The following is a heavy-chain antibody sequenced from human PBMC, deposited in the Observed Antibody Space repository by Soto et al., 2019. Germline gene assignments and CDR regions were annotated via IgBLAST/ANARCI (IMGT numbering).Heavy chain of an antibody. CDR3: ASPSHRYYDILTGYYEDYYYGMDV. D-gene: IGHD3-9*01. V-gene: IGHV5-10-1*01. Sequence: GESRKISCKGSGYSFTSYWISWVRQMPGKGLEWMGRIDPSDSYTNYSPSFQGHVTISADKSISTAYLQWSSLKASDTAMYYCASPSHRYYDILTGYYEDYYYGMDVWGQGTTVTVSS. CDR2: IDPSDSYT. J-gene: IGHJ6*02. CDR1: GYSFTSYW.